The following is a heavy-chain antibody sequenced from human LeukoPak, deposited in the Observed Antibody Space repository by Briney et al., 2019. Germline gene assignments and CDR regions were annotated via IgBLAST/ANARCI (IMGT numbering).Heavy chain of an antibody. CDR3: AKWRGTWVFDS. D-gene: IGHD3-16*01. CDR2: IRDSDDDT. CDR1: GFTFSTYA. J-gene: IGHJ4*02. V-gene: IGHV3-23*01. Sequence: GGSLRLSCAASGFTFSTYAMTWVRQAPGKGLEWVSGIRDSDDDTNYADSVKGRFTISRDNSKNTLYLQMNSLRAEDTAVYYCAKWRGTWVFDSWGQGTLVTVPS.